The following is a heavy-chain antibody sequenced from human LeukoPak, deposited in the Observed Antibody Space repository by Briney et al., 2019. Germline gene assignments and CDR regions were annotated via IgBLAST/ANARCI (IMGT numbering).Heavy chain of an antibody. CDR1: GFTFSSYW. J-gene: IGHJ4*02. CDR2: IKQDGSEK. Sequence: PGGSLRLSCAASGFTFSSYWMSWVRQAPGKGLEWVANIKQDGSEKYYVDSVKGRFTISRDNAKNSLYLQMNSLRAEDTAVYYCARHYGSGSQCYFDYWGQGTLVTVSS. V-gene: IGHV3-7*01. D-gene: IGHD3-10*01. CDR3: ARHYGSGSQCYFDY.